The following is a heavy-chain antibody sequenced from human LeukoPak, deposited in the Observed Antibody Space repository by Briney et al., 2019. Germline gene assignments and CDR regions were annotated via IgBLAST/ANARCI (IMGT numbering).Heavy chain of an antibody. D-gene: IGHD3-10*01. J-gene: IGHJ6*03. CDR1: GFPFNDYF. V-gene: IGHV3-11*01. Sequence: GGSLRLSCAASGFPFNDYFMSWIRQAPGKGLEWISYISSSGSTNYYADSVKGRFTISRDNAKNSLYLQTSSLRPEDTALYYCVKDRGYYYGSGALMDVWGKGTTVTISS. CDR3: VKDRGYYYGSGALMDV. CDR2: ISSSGSTN.